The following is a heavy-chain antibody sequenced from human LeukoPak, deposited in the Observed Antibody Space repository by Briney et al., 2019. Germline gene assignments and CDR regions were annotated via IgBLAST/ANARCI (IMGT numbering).Heavy chain of an antibody. D-gene: IGHD3-16*02. CDR2: ISFDGTDA. Sequence: GTSLRLSCAASGFTFSSYAIHWVRQAPGKGLEWVAVISFDGTDAFYADSVKGRFTISRDNSKNTLYLQMNSLRADDTAVYYCASSYDYVWGSYRPPVTDRYYMDVWGKGTTVTISS. CDR1: GFTFSSYA. CDR3: ASSYDYVWGSYRPPVTDRYYMDV. J-gene: IGHJ6*03. V-gene: IGHV3-30*04.